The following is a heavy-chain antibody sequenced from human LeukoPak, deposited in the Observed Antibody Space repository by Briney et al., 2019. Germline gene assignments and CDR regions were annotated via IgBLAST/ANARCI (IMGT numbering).Heavy chain of an antibody. CDR1: GYTFKNYD. Sequence: ASVKVSCKASGYTFKNYDINWVRQATGQGLEWMGWMNPNSGNTGFAQKFQDRVSMTRDTSINTAYMELTSLRSEDTAVYYCATLKRGYSYIFDYWGQGTLVTVSS. CDR2: MNPNSGNT. D-gene: IGHD5-18*01. J-gene: IGHJ4*02. CDR3: ATLKRGYSYIFDY. V-gene: IGHV1-8*02.